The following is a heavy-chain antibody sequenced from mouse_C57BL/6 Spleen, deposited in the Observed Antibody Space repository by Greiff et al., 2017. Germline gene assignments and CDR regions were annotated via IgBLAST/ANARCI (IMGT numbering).Heavy chain of an antibody. CDR1: GYAFSSSW. D-gene: IGHD1-1*01. V-gene: IGHV1-82*01. CDR3: ARECSTPEYFDV. CDR2: IYPGDGDT. J-gene: IGHJ1*03. Sequence: QVQLQQSGPELVKPGASVKISCKASGYAFSSSWMNWVKQRPGKGLEWIGRIYPGDGDTNYNGKFKGKATLTADKSSSTAYMQHSSLTSEDSAVYFCARECSTPEYFDVWGTGTTVTVSS.